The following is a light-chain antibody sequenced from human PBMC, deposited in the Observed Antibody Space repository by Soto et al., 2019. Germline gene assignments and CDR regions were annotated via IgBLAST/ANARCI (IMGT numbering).Light chain of an antibody. Sequence: DIQMNQSPSTLSASVGDRVTMTCRASQSISFLLAWYQQKAGKAPNLLIYKASRLESGGPSRFSGSGSETEFTLTISGLQPGDSATYYCQQYNSYSPTFGQGTKVDI. V-gene: IGKV1-5*03. CDR3: QQYNSYSPT. CDR2: KAS. CDR1: QSISFL. J-gene: IGKJ1*01.